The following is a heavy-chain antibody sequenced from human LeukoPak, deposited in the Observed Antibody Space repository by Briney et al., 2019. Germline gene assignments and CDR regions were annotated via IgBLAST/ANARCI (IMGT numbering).Heavy chain of an antibody. CDR2: INHSGST. D-gene: IGHD3-9*01. V-gene: IGHV4-39*07. J-gene: IGHJ6*02. Sequence: SETLSLTCTVSGGSISSGGYYWSWIRQPPGKGLEWIGEINHSGSTNYNPSLKSRVTISVDTSKNQFSLKLSSVTAADTAVYYCARAPPRRYFDWLSTKYYYYYYGMDVWGQGTTVTVSS. CDR1: GGSISSGGYY. CDR3: ARAPPRRYFDWLSTKYYYYYYGMDV.